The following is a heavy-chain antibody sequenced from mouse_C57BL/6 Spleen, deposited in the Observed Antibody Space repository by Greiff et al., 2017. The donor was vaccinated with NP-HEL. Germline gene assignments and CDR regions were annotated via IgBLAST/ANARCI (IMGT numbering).Heavy chain of an antibody. CDR2: IDPENGDT. Sequence: EVQLVESGAELVRPGASVKLSCTASGFNIKDDYMHWVKQRPEQGLDWIGWIDPENGDTEYASKFQGKATITADTSSNTAYLQLSSLTSEDTAVYYCTTEGPLGRAYWGQGTLVTVSA. D-gene: IGHD4-1*01. V-gene: IGHV14-4*01. CDR1: GFNIKDDY. CDR3: TTEGPLGRAY. J-gene: IGHJ3*01.